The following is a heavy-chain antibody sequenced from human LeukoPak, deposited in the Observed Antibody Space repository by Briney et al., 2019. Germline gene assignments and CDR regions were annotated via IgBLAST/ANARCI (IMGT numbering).Heavy chain of an antibody. CDR1: GGTFSSYA. J-gene: IGHJ3*02. Sequence: GASVKVSCKASGGTFSSYAISWVRQAPGQGLEWMGIINPSGGSTSYAQKFQGRVTMTRDMSTSTVYMELSSLRSEDTAVYYCARSPRLSHDYGDYNDAFDIWGQGTMVTVSS. V-gene: IGHV1-46*01. CDR3: ARSPRLSHDYGDYNDAFDI. CDR2: INPSGGST. D-gene: IGHD4-17*01.